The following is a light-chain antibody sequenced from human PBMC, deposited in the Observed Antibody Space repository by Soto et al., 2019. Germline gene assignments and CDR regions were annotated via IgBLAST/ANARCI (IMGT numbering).Light chain of an antibody. V-gene: IGLV2-14*01. CDR1: SSDIGRTHY. J-gene: IGLJ2*01. Sequence: QSALTQPASVSGPPGQSITISCTGSSSDIGRTHYVSWYQHHPGKVPKVIIYEVIHRPSGVSNRFSGSKSGNTASLTISGLQAEDEGEYCCSYSTSTTTLLFGGGTKLTVL. CDR2: EVI. CDR3: SYSTSTTTLL.